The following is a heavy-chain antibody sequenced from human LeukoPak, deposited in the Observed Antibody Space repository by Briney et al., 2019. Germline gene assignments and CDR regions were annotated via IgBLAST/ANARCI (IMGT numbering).Heavy chain of an antibody. Sequence: GGSLRLSCAASGFRFDDYGMIWVRQAPGKGLEWVSGIIWNGGRTAYADSVKGRFTISRDNANNSLYLQMHSLRAEDTAFYYCASSLRYGGNSYWGQGAQVTVSS. D-gene: IGHD4-23*01. CDR1: GFRFDDYG. CDR3: ASSLRYGGNSY. J-gene: IGHJ4*02. CDR2: IIWNGGRT. V-gene: IGHV3-20*04.